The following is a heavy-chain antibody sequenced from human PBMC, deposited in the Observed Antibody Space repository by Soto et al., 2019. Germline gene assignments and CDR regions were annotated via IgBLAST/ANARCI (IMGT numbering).Heavy chain of an antibody. CDR2: INHSGST. V-gene: IGHV4-34*01. J-gene: IGHJ6*02. CDR1: GGAFSGYY. Sequence: SETLSLTCAVYGGAFSGYYWSWIRQPPGKGLEWIGEINHSGSTNYNPSLKSRVTISVDTSKNQFSLKLSSVTAADTAVYYCARLQLDYGMDVWGQGTTVTVSS. D-gene: IGHD5-18*01. CDR3: ARLQLDYGMDV.